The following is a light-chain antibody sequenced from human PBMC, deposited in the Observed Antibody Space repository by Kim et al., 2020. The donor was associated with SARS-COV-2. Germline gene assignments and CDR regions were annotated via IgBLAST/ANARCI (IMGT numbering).Light chain of an antibody. V-gene: IGLV2-14*04. CDR2: DVS. Sequence: GQSITISCTGTSSDVGGYNYVSWYQQHPGKAPKLMIYDVSKWPSGVSNRFSGSKSGNTASLTISGLQAEDEGVYYCSSYTSSTSLVFGGGTKLTVL. CDR3: SSYTSSTSLV. CDR1: SSDVGGYNY. J-gene: IGLJ3*02.